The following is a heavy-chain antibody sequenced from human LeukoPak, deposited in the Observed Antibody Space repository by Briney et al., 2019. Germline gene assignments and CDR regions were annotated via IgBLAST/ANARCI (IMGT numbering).Heavy chain of an antibody. CDR2: INWNGGGT. V-gene: IGHV3-9*01. J-gene: IGHJ6*02. CDR1: GFSFKDYG. Sequence: GGSLRLSCAATGFSFKDYGMHWVRQPPGKGLEWVSAINWNGGGTDYADSVKGRFTISRDNAKNSLYLQLSSLRPEDAALYYCAKHLTATNTYIFFGLDVWGQGTSVTVSS. D-gene: IGHD1-26*01. CDR3: AKHLTATNTYIFFGLDV.